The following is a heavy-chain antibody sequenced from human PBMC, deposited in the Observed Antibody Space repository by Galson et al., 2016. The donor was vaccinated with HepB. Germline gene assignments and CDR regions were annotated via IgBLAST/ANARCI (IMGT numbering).Heavy chain of an antibody. D-gene: IGHD7-27*01. J-gene: IGHJ4*02. V-gene: IGHV3-9*01. Sequence: SLRLSCAASGFTFNDYVMHWVRPLPGKGLEWVSGVNWNSATLAYADSVRGRFTISRDNAENSLYLQINSLRAEDTALYYCAKGQTNWATFDTWGQGTLVTVSS. CDR3: AKGQTNWATFDT. CDR2: VNWNSATL. CDR1: GFTFNDYV.